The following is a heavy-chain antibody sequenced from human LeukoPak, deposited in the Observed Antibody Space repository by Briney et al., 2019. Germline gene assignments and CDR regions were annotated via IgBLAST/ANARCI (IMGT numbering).Heavy chain of an antibody. Sequence: GGSLRLSCAASGFTFSSYSMNWVRQAPGKGLEWVSSISSSSSYIYYADSVKGRFTISRDNAKNSLYLQMNSLRAEDTAVYYCAGEYYYDSSGYGVSNQGFDYWGPGTLVTVSS. D-gene: IGHD3-22*01. J-gene: IGHJ4*02. CDR2: ISSSSSYI. V-gene: IGHV3-21*01. CDR3: AGEYYYDSSGYGVSNQGFDY. CDR1: GFTFSSYS.